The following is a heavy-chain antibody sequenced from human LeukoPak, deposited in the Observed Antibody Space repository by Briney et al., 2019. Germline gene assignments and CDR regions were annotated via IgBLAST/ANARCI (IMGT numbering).Heavy chain of an antibody. D-gene: IGHD2-2*03. CDR1: GGSISSSNW. CDR2: IYHSGST. Sequence: SETLSLTCAVSGGSISSSNWWSWVRQPPGKGLEWIGEIYHSGSTNYNPSLKSRVTISVDKSKNQFSLQLCSVTAADTAVYYCARMDIVVVPAAMRENYYFDYWGQGTLVTVSS. J-gene: IGHJ4*02. CDR3: ARMDIVVVPAAMRENYYFDY. V-gene: IGHV4-4*02.